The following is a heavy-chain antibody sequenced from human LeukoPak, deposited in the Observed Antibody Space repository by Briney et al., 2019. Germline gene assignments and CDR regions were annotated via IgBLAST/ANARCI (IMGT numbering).Heavy chain of an antibody. CDR1: GYSFTSYW. D-gene: IGHD3-10*01. CDR2: IYPGDSDT. Sequence: GESLKIPCKGSGYSFTSYWIGWVRQMPGKGLEWMGIIYPGDSDTRYSPSFQGQVTISADKSISTAYLQWSSLKASDTAMYYCARQATMVQNWFDPWGQGTLVTVSS. V-gene: IGHV5-51*01. CDR3: ARQATMVQNWFDP. J-gene: IGHJ5*02.